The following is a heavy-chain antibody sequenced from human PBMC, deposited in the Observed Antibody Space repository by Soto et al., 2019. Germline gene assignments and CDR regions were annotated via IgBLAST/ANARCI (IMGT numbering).Heavy chain of an antibody. Sequence: QVQLQESGPGLVKPSETLSLTCTVSGGSISSYYWSWIRQPPGKGLEWIGYIYYRGSTNYNPSLKSRVTISVDTSKNQFSLKLSSVTAADTAVYYCARAEYSSSPEDYWGQGTLVTVSS. CDR3: ARAEYSSSPEDY. CDR2: IYYRGST. D-gene: IGHD6-13*01. J-gene: IGHJ4*02. CDR1: GGSISSYY. V-gene: IGHV4-59*01.